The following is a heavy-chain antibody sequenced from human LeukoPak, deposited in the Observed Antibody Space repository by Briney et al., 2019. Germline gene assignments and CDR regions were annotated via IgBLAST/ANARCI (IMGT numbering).Heavy chain of an antibody. CDR1: GGTFSSYA. D-gene: IGHD6-19*01. CDR3: ARGNPIAVAGSSFDY. V-gene: IGHV1-69*04. J-gene: IGHJ4*02. Sequence: ASVKVSCKASGGTFSSYAISWVRQAPGQGLEWMGRIIPILGIANYAQKFQGRVTITADKSTNTAYMELSSLRSEDTAVYYCARGNPIAVAGSSFDYWGQGTMVTVSS. CDR2: IIPILGIA.